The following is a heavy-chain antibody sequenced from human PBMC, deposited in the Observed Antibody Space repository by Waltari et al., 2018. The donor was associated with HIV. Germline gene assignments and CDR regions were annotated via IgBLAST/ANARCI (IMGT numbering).Heavy chain of an antibody. CDR2: IYTSGAT. Sequence: QVQLQESGPGLVKPSQTLSLTCTVSGGSISSGSYYWSWIRQPAGKGLEWIGRIYTSGATNTNPSHNSRVAISVDTSKTQFSLKLSSVTAADTAVYYCARAGQYYDSSGYYRDWYFDLWGRGTLVTVSS. CDR1: GGSISSGSYY. D-gene: IGHD3-22*01. J-gene: IGHJ2*01. CDR3: ARAGQYYDSSGYYRDWYFDL. V-gene: IGHV4-61*02.